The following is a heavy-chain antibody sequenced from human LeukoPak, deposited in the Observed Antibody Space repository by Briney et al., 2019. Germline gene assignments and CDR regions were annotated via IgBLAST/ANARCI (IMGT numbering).Heavy chain of an antibody. CDR3: ARGRGWYFDL. D-gene: IGHD3-10*01. V-gene: IGHV3-74*01. Sequence: PGGSLRLSCAASGLTFSNYWMHWVRHVPGKGLVWVSHINSDGRIINYADSVKGRFTISRDNAKNTLYLQMNSLRVEDTAVYYCARGRGWYFDLWGRGTLVTVSS. CDR2: INSDGRII. CDR1: GLTFSNYW. J-gene: IGHJ2*01.